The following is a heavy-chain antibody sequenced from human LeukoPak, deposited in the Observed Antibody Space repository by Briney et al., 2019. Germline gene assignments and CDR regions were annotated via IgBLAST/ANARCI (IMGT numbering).Heavy chain of an antibody. CDR2: IYHSGST. V-gene: IGHV4-4*02. CDR1: GGSISSSNW. D-gene: IGHD3-10*01. J-gene: IGHJ3*02. Sequence: PSETLSLTCAVSGGSISSSNWWSWVRQPPVKGLEWIGEIYHSGSTNYNPSLKSRVTISVDKSKNQFSLKLSSVTAADTAVYYCASSYYYGSGRGGDAFDIWGQGTMVTVSS. CDR3: ASSYYYGSGRGGDAFDI.